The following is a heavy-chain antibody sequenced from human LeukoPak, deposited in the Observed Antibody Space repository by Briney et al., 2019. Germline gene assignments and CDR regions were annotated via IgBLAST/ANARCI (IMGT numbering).Heavy chain of an antibody. D-gene: IGHD6-13*01. CDR3: AKSPAAGLFDY. Sequence: PGRSLRLSCAASGFTFSSYGMHWVRQAPGKGLEWMAVISYDGSNKYYADSVKGRFTISRDNSKNTLYLQMNSLRVEDTAVYYCAKSPAAGLFDYWGQGTLVTVSS. J-gene: IGHJ4*02. CDR1: GFTFSSYG. V-gene: IGHV3-30*18. CDR2: ISYDGSNK.